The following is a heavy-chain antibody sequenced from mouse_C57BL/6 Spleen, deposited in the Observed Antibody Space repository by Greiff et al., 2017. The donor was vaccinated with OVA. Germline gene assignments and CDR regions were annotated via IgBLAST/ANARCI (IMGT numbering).Heavy chain of an antibody. Sequence: QVQLKECGPGILQPSQTLSLTCSFSVFSLSTFGMGVSWIRQPSGKGLEWLAHIYWDEDKHYKPSLKSRLTISKDTSNNQVFLKITTVDTADTATYYSARAYYSNYVAYWGQGTLVTVSA. CDR3: ARAYYSNYVAY. J-gene: IGHJ3*01. V-gene: IGHV8-9*01. CDR1: VFSLSTFGMG. D-gene: IGHD2-5*01. CDR2: IYWDEDK.